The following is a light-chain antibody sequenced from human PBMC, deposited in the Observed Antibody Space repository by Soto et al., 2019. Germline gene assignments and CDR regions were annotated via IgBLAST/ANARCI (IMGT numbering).Light chain of an antibody. CDR2: SNN. J-gene: IGLJ2*01. Sequence: QSVLTQPPSASGTPGQRVTISCSGSSSNIGSNYVYWYQQLPGTAPKLLIYSNNQRPSGVPDRFSGSKSGTSASLAISGLRSEDEADYYCAAWDDSLSGLVFGGGTMVTVL. CDR3: AAWDDSLSGLV. V-gene: IGLV1-47*02. CDR1: SSNIGSNY.